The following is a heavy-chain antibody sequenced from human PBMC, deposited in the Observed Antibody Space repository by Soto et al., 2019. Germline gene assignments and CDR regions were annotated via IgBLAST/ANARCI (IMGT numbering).Heavy chain of an antibody. CDR1: GDSINSDNYY. V-gene: IGHV4-39*01. D-gene: IGHD3-9*01. Sequence: QLPLQESGPGLVKPSETLSLTCSVSGDSINSDNYYWGWIRQPRGKGLEWIGSIYYRGNTYYNPSLKTRVTLSLDKSTSQFSLKLTSVTAADSAVYFCARLEGLATISYYFDYWGQGTLVTVSS. CDR3: ARLEGLATISYYFDY. J-gene: IGHJ4*02. CDR2: IYYRGNT.